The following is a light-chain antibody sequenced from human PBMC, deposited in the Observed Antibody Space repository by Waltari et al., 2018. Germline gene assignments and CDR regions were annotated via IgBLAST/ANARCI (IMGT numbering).Light chain of an antibody. CDR3: QQANSLPL. Sequence: DIQMTQSPSPVSASVGDRVTITCRASQGISTWLGWYQQKPGKAPKPLIYAASSLQSGVPSRFSGSGSGTEFTLTISSLQPEDFATYYCQQANSLPLFGGGTKVEIK. J-gene: IGKJ4*01. V-gene: IGKV1-12*01. CDR1: QGISTW. CDR2: AAS.